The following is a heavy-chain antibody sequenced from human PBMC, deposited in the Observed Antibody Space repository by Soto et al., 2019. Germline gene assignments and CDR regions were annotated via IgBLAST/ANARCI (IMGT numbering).Heavy chain of an antibody. CDR1: GYTFTSYY. CDR3: ASSGYYYGSGSDYKLRPTAHDAFDI. CDR2: INPSGGST. D-gene: IGHD3-10*01. V-gene: IGHV1-46*03. Sequence: ASVKVSCKASGYTFTSYYMHWVRQAPGQGLEWMGIINPSGGSTSYAQKFQGRVTMTRDTSTSTVYMELSSLRSEDTAVYYCASSGYYYGSGSDYKLRPTAHDAFDIWGQGTMVTVSS. J-gene: IGHJ3*02.